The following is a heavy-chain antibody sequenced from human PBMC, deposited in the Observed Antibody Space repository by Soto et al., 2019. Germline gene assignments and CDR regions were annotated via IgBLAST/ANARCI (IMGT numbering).Heavy chain of an antibody. D-gene: IGHD2-8*01. V-gene: IGHV1-18*04. Sequence: GASVKVSCKASGYTFNDYGINWVRQAPGQGLEWMGWISSDNGKTNYAQNFQGRVTMTTDTSTTTAYMDLRGLRSEDTAIYSCAGGAISGRVYALSNWVDPWGQGTLVTVSS. CDR2: ISSDNGKT. CDR1: GYTFNDYG. CDR3: AGGAISGRVYALSNWVDP. J-gene: IGHJ5*02.